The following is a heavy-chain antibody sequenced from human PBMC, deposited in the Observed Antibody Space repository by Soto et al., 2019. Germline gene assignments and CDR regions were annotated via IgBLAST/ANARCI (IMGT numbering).Heavy chain of an antibody. J-gene: IGHJ4*02. CDR2: VSIGGST. D-gene: IGHD2-15*01. V-gene: IGHV3-23*01. Sequence: DVQLLESGGGLVQPEGSLRLSCAASGFTFSSYAMGWVRQGPGKRLEWVAVVSIGGSTHYADSGRGRFTISRDNSKNMLSLQMNSLTAEDTAVYFCAKRRGAVGDFDYCGQGALVTVSS. CDR3: AKRRGAVGDFDY. CDR1: GFTFSSYA.